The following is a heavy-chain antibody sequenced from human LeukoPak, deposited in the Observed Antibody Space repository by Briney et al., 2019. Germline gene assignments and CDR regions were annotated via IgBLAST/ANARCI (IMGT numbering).Heavy chain of an antibody. J-gene: IGHJ4*02. CDR2: ISGGGSGT. CDR1: GFTFSSYA. V-gene: IGHV3-23*01. Sequence: GGSLRLSYAPSGFTFSSYAMSWVRQAPGKGLEWVAVISGGGSGTYYADSVRGRFTISRDNSKNTLYLQMNSLRAEDTAVYYCAREIAATGVFDYWGQGTLVTVSS. CDR3: AREIAATGVFDY. D-gene: IGHD6-13*01.